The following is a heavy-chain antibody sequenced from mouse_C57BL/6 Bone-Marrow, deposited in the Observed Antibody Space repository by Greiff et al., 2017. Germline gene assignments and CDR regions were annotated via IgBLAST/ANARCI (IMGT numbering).Heavy chain of an antibody. V-gene: IGHV1-64*01. J-gene: IGHJ1*03. CDR3: ARRDYYGSLWYFDV. D-gene: IGHD1-1*01. CDR2: IHPNSGST. Sequence: VQLQQPGAELVKPGASVKLSCKASGYTFTSYWMHWVKQRPGQGLEWIGMIHPNSGSTNYNEKFKSKATLTEDKSSSTAYMQLSSLTSEDSAVYYCARRDYYGSLWYFDVWGTGTTVTVSS. CDR1: GYTFTSYW.